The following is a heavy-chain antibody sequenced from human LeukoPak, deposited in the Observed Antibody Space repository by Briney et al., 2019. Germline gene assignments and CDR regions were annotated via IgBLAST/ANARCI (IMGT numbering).Heavy chain of an antibody. Sequence: SETLSLTCTVSGGSISSSSYYWGWIRQPPGKGLEWIGSIYYSGSTYYNPSLKSRVTISVDTSKNQFSLKLSSVTAADTAVYYCARAKRYFDWLPPYYFDYWGQGTLVTVSS. CDR1: GGSISSSSYY. V-gene: IGHV4-39*07. CDR2: IYYSGST. D-gene: IGHD3-9*01. J-gene: IGHJ4*02. CDR3: ARAKRYFDWLPPYYFDY.